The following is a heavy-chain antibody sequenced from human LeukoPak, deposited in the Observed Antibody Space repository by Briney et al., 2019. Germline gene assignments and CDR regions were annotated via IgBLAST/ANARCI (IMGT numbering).Heavy chain of an antibody. V-gene: IGHV4-39*01. D-gene: IGHD3-9*01. CDR3: ARGRYSRSTFDP. CDR2: VYYNGDT. CDR1: GGSISSSGSY. J-gene: IGHJ5*02. Sequence: SETLSLTCTVSGGSISSSGSYWAWIRQPPGKGLEWIANVYYNGDTYYNSSLNSRLTISADTSKDQFSLNLRSLTAADTAVYYCARGRYSRSTFDPWGQGTLVTVSS.